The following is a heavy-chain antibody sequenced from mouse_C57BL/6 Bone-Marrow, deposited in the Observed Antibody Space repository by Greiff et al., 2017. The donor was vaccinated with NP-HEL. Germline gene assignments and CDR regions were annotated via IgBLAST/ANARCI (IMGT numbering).Heavy chain of an antibody. CDR1: GFTFSDYY. CDR2: INYDGSNT. Sequence: EVKLMESEGGLVQPGSSMKLSCTASGFTFSDYYMAWVRQVPEKGLEWVANINYDGSNTYYLDSLKSRVNISRDNAKNILYLQMSSLKAEDTATYYCAREGLRRGDYCYFDVWGTGTTVTVSS. D-gene: IGHD2-4*01. CDR3: AREGLRRGDYCYFDV. J-gene: IGHJ1*03. V-gene: IGHV5-16*01.